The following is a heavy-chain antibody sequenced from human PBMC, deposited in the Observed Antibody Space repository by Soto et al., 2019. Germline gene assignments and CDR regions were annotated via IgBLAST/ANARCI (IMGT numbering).Heavy chain of an antibody. CDR1: GGTFKTYA. CDR2: IIPVFGSA. Sequence: QVQLVQSGAEVKKPGSSVKVSCKASGGTFKTYAFTWVRQAPGQGLEWMGGIIPVFGSATSAQRFQGRVAMTADECISTIYMELSGLRSEAPALYFCTRIRTGVYGSGTTSSRFYSGMHVRGPGTAVTVSS. J-gene: IGHJ6*02. V-gene: IGHV1-69*12. D-gene: IGHD3-10*01. CDR3: TRIRTGVYGSGTTSSRFYSGMHV.